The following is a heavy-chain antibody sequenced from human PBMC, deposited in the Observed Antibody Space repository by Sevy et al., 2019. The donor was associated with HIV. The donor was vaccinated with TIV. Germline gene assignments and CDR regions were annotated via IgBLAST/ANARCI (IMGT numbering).Heavy chain of an antibody. D-gene: IGHD2-2*01. J-gene: IGHJ4*02. CDR3: ARDRVVVPAASLDY. CDR1: GYTFTSYG. V-gene: IGHV1-18*04. CDR2: LSAYNGNT. Sequence: ASVKVSCKASGYTFTSYGISWVRQAPGQGLEWMGWLSAYNGNTNYAQKLQGRVTMTTDTSTSTAYMELRSLRSDDTAVYYCARDRVVVPAASLDYWGQRTLVTVSS.